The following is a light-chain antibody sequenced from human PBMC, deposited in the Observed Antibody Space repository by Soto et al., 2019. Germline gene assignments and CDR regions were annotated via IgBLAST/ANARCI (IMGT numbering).Light chain of an antibody. J-gene: IGLJ1*01. Sequence: QSAMTQPASVSGSPGQSITISCTGTSSDVGGYNYVSWYQQHPGKSPKLMIYDVSNRPSGVANRFSGSKSGNTASLTISGLQAEDEADYYCSSYTSSSTLEVFGTEPKLTVL. V-gene: IGLV2-14*01. CDR3: SSYTSSSTLEV. CDR1: SSDVGGYNY. CDR2: DVS.